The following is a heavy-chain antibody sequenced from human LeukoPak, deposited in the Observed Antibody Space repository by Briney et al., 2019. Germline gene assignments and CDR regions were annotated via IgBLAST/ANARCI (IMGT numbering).Heavy chain of an antibody. CDR3: ASPRYYDSSGYYLDY. V-gene: IGHV7-4-1*02. CDR1: GYTFISYV. Sequence: GASVKVSCKASGYTFISYVMTWVRQAPGQGLEWMGWINTNTGNPTYAQGFTGRFVFSLDTSVSTAYLQISSLKAEDTAVYYCASPRYYDSSGYYLDYWGQGTLVTVSS. CDR2: INTNTGNP. J-gene: IGHJ4*02. D-gene: IGHD3-22*01.